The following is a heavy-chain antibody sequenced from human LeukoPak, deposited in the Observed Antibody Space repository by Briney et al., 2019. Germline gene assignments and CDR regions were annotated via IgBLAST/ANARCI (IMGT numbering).Heavy chain of an antibody. CDR1: GYTFTNYW. CDR3: AVTTEVGATPDAFDI. CDR2: IYPDDSET. Sequence: GESLKISCKGGGYTFTNYWIVWVRQMPGKGLEWMGVIYPDDSETKYSPSFQGQVTISADKSIGTAYLQWSALKASDSAMYYCAVTTEVGATPDAFDIWGQGTMVTVSS. V-gene: IGHV5-51*01. D-gene: IGHD1-26*01. J-gene: IGHJ3*02.